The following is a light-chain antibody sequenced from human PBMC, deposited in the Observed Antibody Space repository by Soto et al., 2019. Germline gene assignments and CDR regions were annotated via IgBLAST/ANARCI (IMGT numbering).Light chain of an antibody. CDR1: SSGVGGYNY. V-gene: IGLV2-14*03. CDR2: DVS. Sequence: QSVLTQPASVSGSPGQSITISCTGTSSGVGGYNYVSWYQHHPGKAPKLLIYDVSNRPSGVSNRFSGSKSDNTASLTISGLQPEDEADYYCTSWTTSTTMIFGGGTKVTVL. J-gene: IGLJ2*01. CDR3: TSWTTSTTMI.